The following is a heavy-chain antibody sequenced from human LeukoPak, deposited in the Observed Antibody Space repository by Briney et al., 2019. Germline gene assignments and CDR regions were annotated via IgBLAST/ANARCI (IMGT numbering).Heavy chain of an antibody. D-gene: IGHD4-11*01. CDR1: GGSISSSIW. Sequence: SETLSLTCAVSGGSISSSIWWSWVRQPPGKGLEWIAEIYQSGRTNYNPSLRSRVTMSVDKSTNQFSLKLASVTAADTAIYYCASPMTTIDHWGQGALVTVSS. J-gene: IGHJ4*02. CDR2: IYQSGRT. CDR3: ASPMTTIDH. V-gene: IGHV4-4*02.